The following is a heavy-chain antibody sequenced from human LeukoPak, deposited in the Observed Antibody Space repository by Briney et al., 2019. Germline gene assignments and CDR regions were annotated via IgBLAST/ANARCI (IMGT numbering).Heavy chain of an antibody. J-gene: IGHJ5*02. V-gene: IGHV3-48*03. CDR2: ISSSGRTI. Sequence: QSGGSLRRSCAVSGFTFSSYEMNWVRQAPGKGLEWVSYISSSGRTIYNADSVKGRFTISRDSSKNTLYLQMDSLRAEDTAVYYCARNAPYFDSSTYYYNWFDPWGQGTLVTVSS. D-gene: IGHD3-22*01. CDR3: ARNAPYFDSSTYYYNWFDP. CDR1: GFTFSSYE.